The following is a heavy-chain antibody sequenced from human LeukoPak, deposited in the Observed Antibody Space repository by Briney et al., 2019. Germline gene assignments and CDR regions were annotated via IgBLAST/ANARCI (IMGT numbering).Heavy chain of an antibody. D-gene: IGHD6-13*01. CDR2: IYHSGST. CDR3: ARRPSIAAAGMGNWFDP. J-gene: IGHJ5*02. Sequence: SETLSLTCAVSGGSISSSNWWSWVRQPPGKGLEWIGEIYHSGSTNYSPSLKSRVTISVDKSKNQFSLKLSSVTAADTAVYYCARRPSIAAAGMGNWFDPWGQGTLATVSS. V-gene: IGHV4-4*02. CDR1: GGSISSSNW.